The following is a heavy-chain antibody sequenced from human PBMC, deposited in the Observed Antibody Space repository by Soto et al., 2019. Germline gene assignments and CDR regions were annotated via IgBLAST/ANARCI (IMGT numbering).Heavy chain of an antibody. CDR2: VHYSGST. CDR3: ARQHYYDSSGYYTWH. Sequence: SVSLCRTGFVSGGCHSSKNYYLGLFRRPPGKGLEWIATVHYSGSTYYTPSLKNRVTISADTSNHPFSLRLNSVTAADTAVYYCARQHYYDSSGYYTWHWGQGTLVTVS. V-gene: IGHV4-39*01. CDR1: GGCHSSKNYY. D-gene: IGHD3-22*01. J-gene: IGHJ4*02.